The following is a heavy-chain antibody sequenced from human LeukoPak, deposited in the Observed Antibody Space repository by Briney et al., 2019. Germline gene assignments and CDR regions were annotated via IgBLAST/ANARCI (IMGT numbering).Heavy chain of an antibody. V-gene: IGHV5-51*01. Sequence: GESLKISCEGSGYSFISYWIGWVRQMPGKGLEWMGIIYPSDSDTRYSPSFQGQVTISVGKSTSTAHLQWSSLKASDTAIYYCVRQGFARYYNFYVDVWGKGTTVIVSS. CDR1: GYSFISYW. CDR2: IYPSDSDT. CDR3: VRQGFARYYNFYVDV. J-gene: IGHJ6*03.